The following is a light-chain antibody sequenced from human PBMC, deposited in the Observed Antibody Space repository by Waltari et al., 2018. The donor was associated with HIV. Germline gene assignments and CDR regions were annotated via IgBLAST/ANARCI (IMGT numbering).Light chain of an antibody. Sequence: QSALTQPPSASGSPGQSVTLSCTGTNSDIGTYDYVSWYQQHPGKAPKLVISEVTKRPSGVSDRFSGSKSGNTAFRTVAGLQAEDEADYYCSSFANRDGFYVLFGGGTRLTVL. V-gene: IGLV2-8*01. CDR3: SSFANRDGFYVL. CDR2: EVT. J-gene: IGLJ2*01. CDR1: NSDIGTYDY.